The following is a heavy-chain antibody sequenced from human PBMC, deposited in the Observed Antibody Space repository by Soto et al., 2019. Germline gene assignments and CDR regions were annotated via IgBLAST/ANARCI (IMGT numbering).Heavy chain of an antibody. Sequence: QVQLVESGGGVVQPGTSLRLSCTASGSTFSTYGMHWVRQAPGRGLEWVAVIWSDGTQKYYSDSVKGRFTISRDNSKNTLYLQLNSLRGEDTAIYYCTREADLGTTTQFDYWGQGTLVTVAS. CDR2: IWSDGTQK. V-gene: IGHV3-33*08. CDR3: TREADLGTTTQFDY. J-gene: IGHJ4*02. D-gene: IGHD1-26*01. CDR1: GSTFSTYG.